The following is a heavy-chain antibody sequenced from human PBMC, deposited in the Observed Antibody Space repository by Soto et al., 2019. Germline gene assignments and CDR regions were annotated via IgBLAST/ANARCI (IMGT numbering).Heavy chain of an antibody. CDR2: IYPGNSDA. Sequence: GESLKISCQASGYSFATYWIAWVRQMPGKGLEYMGIIYPGNSDARYSPSFQGQVTFSADKSISTAYLHWSSLKASDTAMYYCARHGFYGDYASNYFDPWGQGTLVTVSS. D-gene: IGHD4-17*01. V-gene: IGHV5-51*01. CDR3: ARHGFYGDYASNYFDP. CDR1: GYSFATYW. J-gene: IGHJ5*02.